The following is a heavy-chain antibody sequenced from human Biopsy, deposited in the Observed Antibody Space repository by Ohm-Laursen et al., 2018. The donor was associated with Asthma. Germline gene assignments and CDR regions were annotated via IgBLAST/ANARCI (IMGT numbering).Heavy chain of an antibody. CDR2: HDHEEGGT. J-gene: IGHJ4*02. D-gene: IGHD4-17*01. CDR1: GYILTDLS. Sequence: ASSVKASCKISGYILTDLSMHWVRQAPGQGLEWMGGHDHEEGGTVNARRFQGRVTITEDTSTDTACMELSSLSSDDTAVYYCASDFPKDYVRYNFQFWGQGTLVTVSS. CDR3: ASDFPKDYVRYNFQF. V-gene: IGHV1-24*01.